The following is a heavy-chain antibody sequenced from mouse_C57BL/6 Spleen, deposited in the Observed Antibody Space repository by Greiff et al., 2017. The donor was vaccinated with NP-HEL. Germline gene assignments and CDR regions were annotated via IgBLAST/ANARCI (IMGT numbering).Heavy chain of an antibody. J-gene: IGHJ3*01. D-gene: IGHD2-3*01. CDR2: IDPSDSYT. V-gene: IGHV1-69*01. CDR3: ARGDGSLAD. CDR1: GYTFTSYW. Sequence: VQLQQPGAELVMPGASVKLSCKASGYTFTSYWMHWVKQRPGQGLEWIGEIDPSDSYTNYNQKFKGKSTLTVDKSSSTAYMQLSSLTSEDSAVYYCARGDGSLADWGQGTLVTVSA.